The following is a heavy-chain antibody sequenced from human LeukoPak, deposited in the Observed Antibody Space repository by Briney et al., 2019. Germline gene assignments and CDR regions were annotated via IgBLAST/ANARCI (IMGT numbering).Heavy chain of an antibody. V-gene: IGHV3-21*01. J-gene: IGHJ4*02. D-gene: IGHD3-16*01. CDR1: GFTFSSYS. CDR2: ISSSSSYI. CDR3: AKDGSYYLYPPTFDY. Sequence: NAGGSLRFSCAASGFTFSSYSMNWVRQAPGKGLEWVSSISSSSSYIYYADSVKGRFTISRDNAKNSLYLQMNSLRAEDTAVYYCAKDGSYYLYPPTFDYWGQGTLVTVSS.